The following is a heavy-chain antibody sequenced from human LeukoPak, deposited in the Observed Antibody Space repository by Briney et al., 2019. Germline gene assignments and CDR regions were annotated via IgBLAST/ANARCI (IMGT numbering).Heavy chain of an antibody. V-gene: IGHV3-7*01. Sequence: GGSLRLSCAASGFTFSNYWMSWVRQAPGKGLEWVANIKQDGSEKYYVDSVKGRFTISRDNAKNSLYLQMNSLRAEDTAVYYCASGVHYFDFWGQGTLVTASS. D-gene: IGHD3-10*01. CDR2: IKQDGSEK. CDR3: ASGVHYFDF. J-gene: IGHJ4*02. CDR1: GFTFSNYW.